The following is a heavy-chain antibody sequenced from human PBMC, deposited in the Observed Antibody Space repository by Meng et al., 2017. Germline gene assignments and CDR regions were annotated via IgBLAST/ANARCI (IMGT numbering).Heavy chain of an antibody. V-gene: IGHV6-1*01. CDR3: ARMGPEGSLDY. CDR2: TYYRSKWYN. D-gene: IGHD1-26*01. Sequence: QVQLQQSGPGLLKPSQTLSPTCAISGDSVSRNSDPWHLIRQSPSRGLEWLGRTYYRSKWYNNYAVSVRSRVTINPDTSKNQFSLHLKSVTPEDTAVYYCARMGPEGSLDYWGQGTLVTVSS. CDR1: GDSVSRNSDP. J-gene: IGHJ4*02.